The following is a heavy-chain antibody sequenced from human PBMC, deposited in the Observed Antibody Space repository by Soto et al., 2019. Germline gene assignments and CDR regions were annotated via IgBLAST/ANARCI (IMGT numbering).Heavy chain of an antibody. D-gene: IGHD1-20*01. CDR1: GFSRITIRMC. CDR3: AHRLGGYTWNDGYFDY. V-gene: IGHV2-5*08. CDR2: IYWDDDK. Sequence: FGPPLVNPPHALTLTCTFSGFSRITIRMCLIFIRQPPVKALEWLVVIYWDDDKRYRPSLKSRLTITKDPSKNQVVLTMNNMDPVDTATYYCAHRLGGYTWNDGYFDYWGQGSLVTVSS. J-gene: IGHJ4*02.